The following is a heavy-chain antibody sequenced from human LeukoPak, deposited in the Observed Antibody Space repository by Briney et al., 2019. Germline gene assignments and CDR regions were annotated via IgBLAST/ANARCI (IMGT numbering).Heavy chain of an antibody. CDR2: INHSGST. D-gene: IGHD6-6*01. V-gene: IGHV4-34*01. Sequence: KPSETLCLTCAVYGWSFSGYYWSWIRQPPGKGLEWIGEINHSGSTNYNPSLKSRVTISVDTSKNQFSLKLSSVTAADTAVYYCARDKQLVRGFYYYYYYMDVWGKGTTVTVSS. CDR1: GWSFSGYY. J-gene: IGHJ6*03. CDR3: ARDKQLVRGFYYYYYYMDV.